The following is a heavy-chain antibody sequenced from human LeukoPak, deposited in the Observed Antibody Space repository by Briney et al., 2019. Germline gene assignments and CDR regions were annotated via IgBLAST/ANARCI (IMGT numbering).Heavy chain of an antibody. J-gene: IGHJ4*02. CDR3: AKDRRIAVTGVFDN. CDR2: IHTSGDT. Sequence: GGSLRLSCAASGLTGSHNYVSWVRQAPGKGLEWVSAIHTSGDTCYADSVKGRFTISRDNSKSTLYLQMNSLRAEDTAIYYCAKDRRIAVTGVFDNWGQGTLVTVSS. D-gene: IGHD6-19*01. CDR1: GLTGSHNY. V-gene: IGHV3-53*01.